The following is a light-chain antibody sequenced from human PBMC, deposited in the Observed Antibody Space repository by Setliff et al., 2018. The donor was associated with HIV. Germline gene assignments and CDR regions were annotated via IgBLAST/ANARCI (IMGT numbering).Light chain of an antibody. J-gene: IGLJ2*01. CDR2: DVN. Sequence: SALTQPRSVSGSPGQSVTISCTGTSSDVGGFDYVSWYQQHPGKAPKLITFDVNKRASGVPDRFSGSKSGNTASLTISGLQAEDEADYYCCSYAVRSTLIFGGGTKVTVL. CDR3: CSYAVRSTLI. V-gene: IGLV2-11*01. CDR1: SSDVGGFDY.